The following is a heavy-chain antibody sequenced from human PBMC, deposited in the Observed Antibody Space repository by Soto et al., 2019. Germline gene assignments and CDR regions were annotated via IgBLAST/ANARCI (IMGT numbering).Heavy chain of an antibody. Sequence: ASVKVSCKASGYTFTSYAMHWVRQAPGQRLEWMGWINAGNGNTKYSQKFQGRVTITRDTSASTAYMELSSLRSEDTAVYYCARGRSIAAGGIVYYYYGMDVWGQGTTVTVSS. D-gene: IGHD6-13*01. CDR2: INAGNGNT. CDR1: GYTFTSYA. J-gene: IGHJ6*02. V-gene: IGHV1-3*01. CDR3: ARGRSIAAGGIVYYYYGMDV.